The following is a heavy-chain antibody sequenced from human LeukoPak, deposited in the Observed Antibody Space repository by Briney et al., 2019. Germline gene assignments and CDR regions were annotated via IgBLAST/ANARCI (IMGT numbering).Heavy chain of an antibody. CDR3: ARHVRRSHHRYFDY. V-gene: IGHV4-59*08. Sequence: PSETLSLTCTVSSGSISSHLWGWIRQPPGKGLEWIGYIYDSGSANYNPSLKSRVTISVDTSKNQFSLKLSSVTAADTAVYYCARHVRRSHHRYFDYWGQGTLVTVSS. J-gene: IGHJ4*02. D-gene: IGHD1-14*01. CDR2: IYDSGSA. CDR1: SGSISSHL.